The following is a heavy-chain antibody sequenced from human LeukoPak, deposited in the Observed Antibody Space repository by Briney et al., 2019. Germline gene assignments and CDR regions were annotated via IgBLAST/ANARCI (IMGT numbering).Heavy chain of an antibody. CDR1: GFTFSSYW. CDR2: IKQDGSEK. V-gene: IGHV3-7*01. Sequence: SGGSLRLSCAASGFTFSSYWMSWVRQAPGKGREWVANIKQDGSEKYYVDSVKGRFTISRDNAKNSLYLQMNSLRAEDTAVYYCAREGYYYDSSDAFDIWGQGPMVTVSS. D-gene: IGHD3-22*01. J-gene: IGHJ3*02. CDR3: AREGYYYDSSDAFDI.